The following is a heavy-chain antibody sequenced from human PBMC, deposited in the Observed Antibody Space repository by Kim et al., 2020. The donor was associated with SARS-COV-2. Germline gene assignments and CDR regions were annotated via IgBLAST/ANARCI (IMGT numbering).Heavy chain of an antibody. Sequence: ASVKVSCKASGYTFTSYGISWVRQAPGQGLEWMGWISAYNGNTNYAQKLQGRVTMTTDTSTSTAYMELRSLRSDDTAVYYCARPSRYSSSWLSAEYFQHWGQGTLVTVSS. J-gene: IGHJ1*01. V-gene: IGHV1-18*04. CDR3: ARPSRYSSSWLSAEYFQH. D-gene: IGHD6-13*01. CDR1: GYTFTSYG. CDR2: ISAYNGNT.